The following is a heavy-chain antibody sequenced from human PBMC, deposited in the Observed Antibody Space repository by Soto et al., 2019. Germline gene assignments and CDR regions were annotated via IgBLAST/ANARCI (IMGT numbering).Heavy chain of an antibody. CDR3: ATFGDQPRFREYYFDY. J-gene: IGHJ4*02. CDR2: IYHSGST. D-gene: IGHD3-10*01. Sequence: TSETLSLTCAVSGCSISSSNWWSWVRQPPGKGLEWIGEIYHSGSTNYNPSLKSRVTISVDKSKNQFSLKLSSVTAADTAVYYCATFGDQPRFREYYFDYWGQGTLVTVSS. V-gene: IGHV4-4*02. CDR1: GCSISSSNW.